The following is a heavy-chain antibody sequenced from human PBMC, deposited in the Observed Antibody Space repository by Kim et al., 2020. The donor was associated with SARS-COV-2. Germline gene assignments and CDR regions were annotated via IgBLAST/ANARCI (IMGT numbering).Heavy chain of an antibody. Sequence: GGSLRLSCAASGFTFSSYAMSWVRQAPGKGLEWVSAISGSGGSTYYADSVKGRFTISRDNSKNTLYLQMNSLRAEDTAVYYCAKDLGLGYGRRWFDPWGQGTLVTVSS. D-gene: IGHD5-12*01. V-gene: IGHV3-23*01. CDR2: ISGSGGST. J-gene: IGHJ5*02. CDR1: GFTFSSYA. CDR3: AKDLGLGYGRRWFDP.